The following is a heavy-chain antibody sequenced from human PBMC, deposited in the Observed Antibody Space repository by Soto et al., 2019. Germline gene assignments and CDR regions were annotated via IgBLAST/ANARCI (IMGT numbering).Heavy chain of an antibody. V-gene: IGHV3-9*01. J-gene: IGHJ5*02. CDR2: ITWNSGDI. D-gene: IGHD3-22*01. CDR1: GFNFDDYA. Sequence: EVQLVESGGGLVQPGRSLRLSCAASGFNFDDYAMHWVRQAPGKGLEWVSGITWNSGDIRYTGSVKGRFSISRDNAENSLYLHMISLRPEDTAFYYCARSRGLVSRPLDLWGQGTLVTVSS. CDR3: ARSRGLVSRPLDL.